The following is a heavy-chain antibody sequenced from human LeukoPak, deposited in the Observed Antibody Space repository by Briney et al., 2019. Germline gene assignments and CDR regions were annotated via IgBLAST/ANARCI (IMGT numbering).Heavy chain of an antibody. CDR2: IYYSGST. V-gene: IGHV4-59*01. J-gene: IGHJ4*02. Sequence: SETLSLTCTVSGGSISIYYWSWIRQPPGKGLEWVGYIYYSGSTNYNPSLKSRVTISVDTSKNQFSLKLSSVTAADTAVYYCARENHDYGDFSFFDYWGQGTLVTVSS. CDR1: GGSISIYY. D-gene: IGHD4-17*01. CDR3: ARENHDYGDFSFFDY.